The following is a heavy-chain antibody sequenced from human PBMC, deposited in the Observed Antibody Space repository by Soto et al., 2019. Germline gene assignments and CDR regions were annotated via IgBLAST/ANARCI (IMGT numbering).Heavy chain of an antibody. J-gene: IGHJ5*02. Sequence: VSEKVSCKASGYTFTSYGISWVRQAPGQGLEWMGWISAYNGNTNYAQKLQGRVTMTTDTSTSTAYMELRSLRSDDTAVYYCARTRCGSTYPCPSNWFEPWGQGTLVTVSS. CDR3: ARTRCGSTYPCPSNWFEP. CDR1: GYTFTSYG. V-gene: IGHV1-18*04. CDR2: ISAYNGNT. D-gene: IGHD2-2*01.